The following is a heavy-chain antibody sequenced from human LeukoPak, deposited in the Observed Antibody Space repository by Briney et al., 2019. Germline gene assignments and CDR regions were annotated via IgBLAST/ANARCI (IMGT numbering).Heavy chain of an antibody. CDR3: ARAPDCSSTSCYTYHYGMDV. CDR2: SYTSGTT. D-gene: IGHD2-2*02. V-gene: IGHV4-61*02. CDR1: GYSISSGSDY. Sequence: PSETLSLTCTVSGYSISSGSDYWRWGRQPGGKGLERIVRSYTSGTTNYTPSLNSRVTISVDTSKNHFSLKLSSVTAADTAVYYCARAPDCSSTSCYTYHYGMDVWGQGTTVTVSS. J-gene: IGHJ6*02.